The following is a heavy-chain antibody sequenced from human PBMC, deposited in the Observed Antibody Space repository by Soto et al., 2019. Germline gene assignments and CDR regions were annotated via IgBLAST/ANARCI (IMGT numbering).Heavy chain of an antibody. CDR3: SGCSGGACHKNYGMDV. V-gene: IGHV3-21*01. J-gene: IGHJ6*02. Sequence: EVHLVESGGGLVKPGGSLRLSCAVSGFTFSSCTMNWVRQAPGKGLEWVSSISPSTSHIYYADSVKGRFTISRDNAKNSLFLQPKSLRAEDTAVYYCSGCSGGACHKNYGMDVWGQGTTVTVSS. CDR2: ISPSTSHI. D-gene: IGHD2-15*01. CDR1: GFTFSSCT.